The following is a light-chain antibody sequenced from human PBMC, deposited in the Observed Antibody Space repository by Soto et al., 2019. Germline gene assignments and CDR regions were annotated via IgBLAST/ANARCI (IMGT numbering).Light chain of an antibody. CDR1: QSISVY. CDR3: QQTYRIPYT. V-gene: IGKV1-39*01. CDR2: AAS. J-gene: IGKJ2*01. Sequence: DIPMTQSPSSLSVSIGDRVTITCRSSQSISVYINWYQKKSGTPTKLLMYAASNLQSGVPSRFSGRGSGTDFTLTISSLQPEDFASHYCQQTYRIPYTFGQGTKVEI.